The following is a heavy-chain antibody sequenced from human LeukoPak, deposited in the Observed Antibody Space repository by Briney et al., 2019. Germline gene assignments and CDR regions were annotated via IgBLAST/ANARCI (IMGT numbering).Heavy chain of an antibody. D-gene: IGHD2-2*01. Sequence: GGSLRLSCAASGFTFSSYAMSWVRQAPGKGLEWVSAISGSGGSTYYADSVKGRFTISRDNSKNTLYPQMNSLRAEDTAVYYCAKGRGGRQYSSTSCFDYWGQGTLVTVSS. CDR1: GFTFSSYA. J-gene: IGHJ4*02. V-gene: IGHV3-23*01. CDR3: AKGRGGRQYSSTSCFDY. CDR2: ISGSGGST.